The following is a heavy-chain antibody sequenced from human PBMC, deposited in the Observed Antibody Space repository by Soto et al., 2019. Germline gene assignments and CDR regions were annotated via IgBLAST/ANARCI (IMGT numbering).Heavy chain of an antibody. CDR3: AKQTTVTTSGY. V-gene: IGHV3-30*18. D-gene: IGHD4-17*01. Sequence: QVQLVESGGGVVQPGRSLRLSCAASGFTFSSYGMHWVRQAPGEGLEWVAVISYDGSNKYYADSVKGRFTISRDNSKNTLYLQMNSLRAEDTAVYYCAKQTTVTTSGYWGQGTLVTVSS. CDR1: GFTFSSYG. CDR2: ISYDGSNK. J-gene: IGHJ4*02.